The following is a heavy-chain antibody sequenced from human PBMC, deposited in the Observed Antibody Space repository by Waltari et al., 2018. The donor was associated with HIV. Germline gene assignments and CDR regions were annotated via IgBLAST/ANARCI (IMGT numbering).Heavy chain of an antibody. CDR1: GFTFSSYA. CDR3: ATGQRGRDGYYSQGGALDY. V-gene: IGHV3-23*01. D-gene: IGHD2-15*01. J-gene: IGHJ4*02. Sequence: EVQLLESGGGLVQPGGSLRLSCAASGFTFSSYAMSWVRQAPGKGLEWVSAISGSGGSTYYADSVKGRFTISRDNSKNTLYLQMNSLRAEDTAVYYCATGQRGRDGYYSQGGALDYWGQGTLVTVSS. CDR2: ISGSGGST.